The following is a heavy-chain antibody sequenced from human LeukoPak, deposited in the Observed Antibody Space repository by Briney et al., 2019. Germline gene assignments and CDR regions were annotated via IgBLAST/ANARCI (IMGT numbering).Heavy chain of an antibody. CDR1: GFTFSSYG. V-gene: IGHV3-30*18. CDR3: AKGTDDAMIVVSGPDY. Sequence: GGSLRLSCAASGFTFSSYGMHWVRQAPGKGLEWVAVISYDGSNKYYADSVKGRFTISRDNSKNTLYLQMNSLRAEDTAVYYCAKGTDDAMIVVSGPDYWGQGTLVTVSS. J-gene: IGHJ4*02. D-gene: IGHD3-22*01. CDR2: ISYDGSNK.